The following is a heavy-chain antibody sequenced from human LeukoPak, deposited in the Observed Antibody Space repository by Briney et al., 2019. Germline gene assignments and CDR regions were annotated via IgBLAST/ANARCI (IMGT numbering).Heavy chain of an antibody. J-gene: IGHJ4*02. CDR2: MSGSSGST. CDR1: GFTFSDYA. CDR3: ARGFDY. V-gene: IGHV3-23*01. Sequence: SGGSLRLSCAASGFTFSDYAMTWVRQAPGKGLEWVSAMSGSSGSTYYADSVKGRFTISRDNSKNTLYLEMNSLGAEDTAVYYCARGFDYWGQGTLVTVSS.